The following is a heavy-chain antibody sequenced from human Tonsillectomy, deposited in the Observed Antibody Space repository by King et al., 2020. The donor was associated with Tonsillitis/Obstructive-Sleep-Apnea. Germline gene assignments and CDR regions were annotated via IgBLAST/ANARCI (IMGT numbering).Heavy chain of an antibody. CDR1: GFSLSTSGVG. CDR2: IYWDDDK. CDR3: VHTVTTITDFDY. V-gene: IGHV2-5*02. J-gene: IGHJ4*02. Sequence: TLKESGPTLVKPTQTLTLTCTFSGFSLSTSGVGVGWIRQPPGKALEWLALIYWDDDKRYSPSLKSRLTITKDTSKNQVVLKMINMDPVDTATYYCVHTVTTITDFDYWGQGALVTVSS. D-gene: IGHD4-11*01.